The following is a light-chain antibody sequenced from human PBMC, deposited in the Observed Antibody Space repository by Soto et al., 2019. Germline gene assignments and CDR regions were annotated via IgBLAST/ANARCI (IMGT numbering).Light chain of an antibody. J-gene: IGLJ2*01. CDR2: GNS. CDR1: SSNIGAGYD. Sequence: QSVLTQPPSVSGAPGQRVTISCTGSSSNIGAGYDVHWYQPLPGTAPKLLIYGNSNRPSGVPDRFSGSKSGTSASLAITGLQAEDEADYYCQSYDRSLRVVFGGGTKLTVL. V-gene: IGLV1-40*01. CDR3: QSYDRSLRVV.